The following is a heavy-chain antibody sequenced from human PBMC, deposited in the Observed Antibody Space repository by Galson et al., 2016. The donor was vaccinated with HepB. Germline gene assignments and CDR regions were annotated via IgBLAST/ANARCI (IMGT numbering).Heavy chain of an antibody. D-gene: IGHD3-10*01. J-gene: IGHJ5*02. CDR1: GFTVRTLY. CDR3: ARGDYYGSGNYSNWFDP. V-gene: IGHV3-30-3*01. CDR2: ISYNGNNQ. Sequence: SLRLSCAASGFTVRTLYMSWVRQAPGKGLEWVAVISYNGNNQYYADSVKGRFTISRDISTNILYLQMNSLRPEDTAVYYCARGDYYGSGNYSNWFDPWGQGTLVTVSS.